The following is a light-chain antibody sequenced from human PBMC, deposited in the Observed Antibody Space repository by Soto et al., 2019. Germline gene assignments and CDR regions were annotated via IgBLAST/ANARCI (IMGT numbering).Light chain of an antibody. CDR3: QQRSDWPLT. V-gene: IGKV3-11*01. J-gene: IGKJ4*01. Sequence: DIVLTQSPSTLSLSPGERATLSCRASPSVSNYFAWYQQKPGQAPRLLIYDASTRAADIPPRFSGSGSWTGFTLTISGLEPEDFAVYYCQQRSDWPLTFGGGTKVEIK. CDR1: PSVSNY. CDR2: DAS.